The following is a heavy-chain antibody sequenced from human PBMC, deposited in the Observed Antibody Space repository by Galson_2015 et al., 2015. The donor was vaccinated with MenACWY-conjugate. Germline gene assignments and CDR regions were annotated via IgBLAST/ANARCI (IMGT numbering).Heavy chain of an antibody. Sequence: QMPGNGLEWMGRPDPSDSYTNSSPTFQGHVTISADKSISTAYLQWSSLKASDTAMYYCARHGLYYYDSSGPDAFDIWGQGTMVTASS. CDR3: ARHGLYYYDSSGPDAFDI. CDR2: PDPSDSYT. J-gene: IGHJ3*02. D-gene: IGHD3-22*01. V-gene: IGHV5-10-1*01.